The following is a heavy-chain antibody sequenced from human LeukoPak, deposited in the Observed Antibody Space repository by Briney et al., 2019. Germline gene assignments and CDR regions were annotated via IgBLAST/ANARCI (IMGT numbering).Heavy chain of an antibody. CDR3: ARDVFDY. J-gene: IGHJ4*02. CDR2: INQDGGGK. V-gene: IGHV3-7*01. CDR1: GITLSNYG. Sequence: GGSLRLSCAVSGITLSNYGMSWVRQAPGKGLEWVATINQDGGGKYYVDSVKGRFTISRDSAENSLYLQMNSVTAEDTAVYYCARDVFDYWGQGTRVTVSS.